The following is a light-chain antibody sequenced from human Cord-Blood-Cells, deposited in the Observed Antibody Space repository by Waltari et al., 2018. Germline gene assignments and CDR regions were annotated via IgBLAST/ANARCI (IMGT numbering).Light chain of an antibody. J-gene: IGLJ2*01. CDR3: SSYTSSSTLVV. V-gene: IGLV2-14*01. CDR1: RSHVGAYNY. CDR2: DVS. Sequence: QSALTQHASVSGSPGPSINISSPGTRSHVGAYNYIPWYQQHPGKAPKLMIYDVSTRPSGVSNRFSGSKSGNTASLTISGLKAEDEADYYCSSYTSSSTLVVFGGGTKLTVL.